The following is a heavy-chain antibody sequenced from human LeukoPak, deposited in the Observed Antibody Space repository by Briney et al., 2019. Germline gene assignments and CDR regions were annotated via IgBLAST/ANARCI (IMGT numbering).Heavy chain of an antibody. D-gene: IGHD6-13*01. Sequence: SETLSLTCTVSGGSISSYYWSWIRQPPGKGLEWIGYIYYSGSTNYNPSLKSRVTISVDTSKNQFSLKLSSVTAADTAVYYCARGSVPYSSSWYYFDYWGQGTLVTVSS. CDR3: ARGSVPYSSSWYYFDY. J-gene: IGHJ4*02. CDR1: GGSISSYY. V-gene: IGHV4-59*01. CDR2: IYYSGST.